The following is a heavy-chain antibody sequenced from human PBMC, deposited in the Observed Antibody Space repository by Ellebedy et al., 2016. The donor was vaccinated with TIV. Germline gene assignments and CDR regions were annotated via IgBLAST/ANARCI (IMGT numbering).Heavy chain of an antibody. CDR1: GFTVSDYY. V-gene: IGHV3-53*01. J-gene: IGHJ2*01. CDR2: LYSGGTT. CDR3: ASLEFTLNWYFDL. Sequence: GGSLRLXXAASGFTVSDYYMSWVRQAPGKGLECVSVLYSGGTTYYADSVKGRFTISRDNSNNILYLQMDSLRPEDTAIYYCASLEFTLNWYFDLWGRGTLVTVSS. D-gene: IGHD3-3*01.